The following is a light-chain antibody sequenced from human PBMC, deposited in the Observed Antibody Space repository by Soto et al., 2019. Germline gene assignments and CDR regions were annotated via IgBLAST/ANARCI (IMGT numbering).Light chain of an antibody. CDR2: DVS. CDR1: SSDVGGYNY. Sequence: QSVLTQPASVSGSPGQAITISCTGTSSDVGGYNYVSWYQQHPGKAPQLMIYDVSNRPSGVSNRFSGSKSGNTASLTISGLHAEDEADYYCSSYTSSSTLVFGTGTKLTAL. CDR3: SSYTSSSTLV. J-gene: IGLJ1*01. V-gene: IGLV2-14*01.